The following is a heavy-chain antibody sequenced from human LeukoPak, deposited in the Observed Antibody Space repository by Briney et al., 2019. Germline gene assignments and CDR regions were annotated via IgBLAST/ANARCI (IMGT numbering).Heavy chain of an antibody. V-gene: IGHV4-38-2*01. CDR2: IFPSGST. CDR3: ARVGYNYGYVDY. D-gene: IGHD5-18*01. CDR1: GYSISSGYS. J-gene: IGHJ4*02. Sequence: SETLSLTCAVSGYSISSGYSWGWIRQPPGKGLEWIGSIFPSGSTYFSPSLQSRVTISVDTSNNQFSLKLSSVTAADTAVYYCARVGYNYGYVDYWGQGTLVTVSS.